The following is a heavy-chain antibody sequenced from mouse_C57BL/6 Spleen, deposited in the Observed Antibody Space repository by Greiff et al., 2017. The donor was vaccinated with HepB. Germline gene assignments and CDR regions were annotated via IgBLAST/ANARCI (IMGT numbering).Heavy chain of an antibody. CDR1: GFSLTSYG. CDR2: IWSDGST. CDR3: ARHGGGYHALHFDY. V-gene: IGHV2-6-1*01. Sequence: VQLVESGPGLVAPSQSLSITCTVSGFSLTSYGVHWVRQPPGKGLEWLVVIWSDGSTTYNSALKSRLSISKDNSKSQVFLKMNSLQTDDTAMYYCARHGGGYHALHFDYWGQGTTLTVSS. J-gene: IGHJ2*01. D-gene: IGHD1-1*02.